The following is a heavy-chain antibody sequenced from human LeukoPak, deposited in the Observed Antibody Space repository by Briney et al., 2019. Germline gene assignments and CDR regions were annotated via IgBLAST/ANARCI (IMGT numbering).Heavy chain of an antibody. CDR2: IYTSGGT. CDR1: GGSISSGSYY. J-gene: IGHJ5*02. V-gene: IGHV4-61*02. D-gene: IGHD6-19*01. CDR3: ARAVAVAGQYNWFDP. Sequence: SQTLSLTCTVSGGSISSGSYYWSWIRQPAGKGLEWIGRIYTSGGTNYNPSLKSRVTISVDTSKNQFSLKLSSVTAADTAVYYCARAVAVAGQYNWFDPWGQGTLVTVSS.